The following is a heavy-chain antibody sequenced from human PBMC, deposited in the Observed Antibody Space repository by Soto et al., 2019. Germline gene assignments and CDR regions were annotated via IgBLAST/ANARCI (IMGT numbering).Heavy chain of an antibody. V-gene: IGHV4-39*01. CDR3: ARHGSGYGTDY. Sequence: QLQLQESGPGLVKPSETLSLTCTVSGGSISSSSYYWGWIRQPPGKGLEWIGSIYYSGSTYYNPSLKSRVTISVDTSKNQFSLKLSSVTAADTAVYYCARHGSGYGTDYWGQGTLVTVSS. J-gene: IGHJ4*02. CDR2: IYYSGST. CDR1: GGSISSSSYY. D-gene: IGHD3-22*01.